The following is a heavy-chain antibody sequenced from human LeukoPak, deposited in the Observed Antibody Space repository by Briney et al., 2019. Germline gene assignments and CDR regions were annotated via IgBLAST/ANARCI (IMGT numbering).Heavy chain of an antibody. Sequence: PGGSLRLSCAASGFTFSSYAMHWVRQAPGKGLEWVAVISYDGSNKYYADSVKGRFTISRDNAKNTLYLQMNSLRAEDTAVYYCARDFLHLGGWGQGTIVTVSS. CDR2: ISYDGSNK. CDR1: GFTFSSYA. J-gene: IGHJ3*01. D-gene: IGHD3-16*01. CDR3: ARDFLHLGG. V-gene: IGHV3-30*04.